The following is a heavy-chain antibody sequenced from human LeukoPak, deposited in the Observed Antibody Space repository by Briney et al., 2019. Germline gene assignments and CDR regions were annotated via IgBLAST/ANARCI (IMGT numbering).Heavy chain of an antibody. CDR2: IYSGGST. CDR3: ARAYDYGSGSYFYGMDV. D-gene: IGHD3-10*01. Sequence: GGSLRLSCAASGFTVSTNYMSWVRQAPGKGLEWVSVIYSGGSTYYADSVKGRFTISRDNSKNTLYLQMNSLRAEDTAVHYCARAYDYGSGSYFYGMDVWGQGTTVTVSS. V-gene: IGHV3-53*01. J-gene: IGHJ6*02. CDR1: GFTVSTNY.